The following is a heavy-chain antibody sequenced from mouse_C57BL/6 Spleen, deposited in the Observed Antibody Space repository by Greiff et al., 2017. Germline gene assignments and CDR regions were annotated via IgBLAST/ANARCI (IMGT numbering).Heavy chain of an antibody. CDR1: GYTFTSYW. D-gene: IGHD3-2*02. V-gene: IGHV1-69*01. CDR2: IDPSDSYT. Sequence: VQLQQPGAELVMPGASVKLSCKASGYTFTSYWMHWVKQRPGQGLEWIGEIDPSDSYTNYNQKFKGKSTLTVDKSSSTAYMQLSSLTSEDSAVYYCARSRLDSSGPWFAYWGQGTLVTVSA. CDR3: ARSRLDSSGPWFAY. J-gene: IGHJ3*01.